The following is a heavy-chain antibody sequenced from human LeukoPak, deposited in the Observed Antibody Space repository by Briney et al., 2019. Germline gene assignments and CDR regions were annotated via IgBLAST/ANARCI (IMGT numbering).Heavy chain of an antibody. Sequence: GGSLRLSCAASGFTFSNSCMNWVRQAPGKGLEWVGRIKNNSGGRTTDYAAPVKGRFTISRHDSKNTLYLQMHGVKAEDTAVYYCTTDKGYYYDSSGYEPGYLQHWGQGTLVSVSS. CDR2: IKNNSGGRTT. D-gene: IGHD3-22*01. CDR1: GFTFSNSC. CDR3: TTDKGYYYDSSGYEPGYLQH. J-gene: IGHJ1*01. V-gene: IGHV3-15*01.